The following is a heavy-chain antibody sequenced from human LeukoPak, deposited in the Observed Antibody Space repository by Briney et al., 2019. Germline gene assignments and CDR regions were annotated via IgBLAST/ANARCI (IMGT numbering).Heavy chain of an antibody. V-gene: IGHV3-23*01. D-gene: IGHD6-19*01. CDR3: ARDLGRVAVAGTVDY. J-gene: IGHJ4*02. CDR2: ISGSGGST. CDR1: GFTFTSHG. Sequence: GGTLRLSCAASGFTFTSHGMSWVRQAPGKGLEWVSAISGSGGSTYYADSVKGRFTISRDNSKNTLYLQMNSLRAEDTAVYYCARDLGRVAVAGTVDYWGQGTLVTVSS.